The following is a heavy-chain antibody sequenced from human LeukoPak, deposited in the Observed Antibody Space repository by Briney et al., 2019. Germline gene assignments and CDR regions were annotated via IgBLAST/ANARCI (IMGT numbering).Heavy chain of an antibody. CDR2: ISGITTNT. J-gene: IGHJ3*02. CDR3: AKHLLVGGTRGAYAFDI. D-gene: IGHD1-26*01. V-gene: IGHV3-23*01. Sequence: PGGSLRLSCAASGSTFSNYAMSWVRQAPGKGLEWVSLISGITTNTYYADSVKGRFTISRDNSKNTLDLQMNSLRAEDTAGYYCAKHLLVGGTRGAYAFDIWGRGTMVTVSS. CDR1: GSTFSNYA.